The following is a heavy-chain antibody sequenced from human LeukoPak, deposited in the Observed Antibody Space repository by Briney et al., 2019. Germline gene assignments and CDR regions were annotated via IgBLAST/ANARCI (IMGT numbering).Heavy chain of an antibody. J-gene: IGHJ4*02. CDR1: GFTFSDYD. V-gene: IGHV3-13*01. CDR2: IGTAGDT. D-gene: IGHD1-1*01. CDR3: ARVAKERVGGVYYFDY. Sequence: GGSLRLSCAASGFTFSDYDMHWVRQATTNGLEWVSAIGTAGDTYYTGSVKGRFTISRENAKNSLYLQMNSLRAGDTAVYYCARVAKERVGGVYYFDYWGQGTLVTVSS.